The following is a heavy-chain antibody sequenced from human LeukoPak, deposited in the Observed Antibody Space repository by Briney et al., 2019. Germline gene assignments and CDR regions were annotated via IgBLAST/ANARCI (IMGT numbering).Heavy chain of an antibody. J-gene: IGHJ5*02. CDR3: ARRSGFWSGYYTGYNWFDP. D-gene: IGHD3-3*01. CDR2: INHSGST. V-gene: IGHV4-34*01. Sequence: PSETLSLTCTVSGGSISSYYWSWIRQPAGKGLEWIGEINHSGSTNYNPSLKSRVTISVDTSKNQFSLKLSSVTAADTAVYYCARRSGFWSGYYTGYNWFDPWGQGTLVTVSS. CDR1: GGSISSYY.